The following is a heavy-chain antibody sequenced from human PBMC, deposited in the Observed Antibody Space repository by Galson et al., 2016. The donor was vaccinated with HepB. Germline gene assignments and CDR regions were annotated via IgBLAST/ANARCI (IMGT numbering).Heavy chain of an antibody. J-gene: IGHJ5*02. CDR3: ARSDLTGTTVGWFDP. CDR1: GFSLTTSGMR. CDR2: IDWDDDK. Sequence: PALVKPTQTLTLTCTFSGFSLTTSGMRVSWIRQPPGKALEWLARIDWDDDKFYSTSLKTRLTISKDTSKNQVVLTMTNMDPVDTATYYCARSDLTGTTVGWFDPWGQGTLVTVSS. D-gene: IGHD1-7*01. V-gene: IGHV2-70*04.